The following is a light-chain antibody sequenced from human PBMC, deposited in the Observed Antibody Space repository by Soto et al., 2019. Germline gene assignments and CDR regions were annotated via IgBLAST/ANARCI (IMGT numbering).Light chain of an antibody. CDR1: SSDFGSYNL. Sequence: QSALTQPASVSGSSGQSITISCTGTSSDFGSYNLVSWYQQNPGKAPKLMIYEGTKRPSGVSNRFSGSKSGNTASLTISGLQAEDEADYYCCSYAGSSTYVFGTGTKLTVL. CDR2: EGT. J-gene: IGLJ1*01. CDR3: CSYAGSSTYV. V-gene: IGLV2-23*01.